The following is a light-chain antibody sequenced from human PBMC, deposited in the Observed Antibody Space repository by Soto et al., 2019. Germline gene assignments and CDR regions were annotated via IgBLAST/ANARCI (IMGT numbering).Light chain of an antibody. Sequence: DIQMTQSPSSLSASVGDRVTITCQASQDISDYLNWYQQKPGKPPKLLISDASNLETGVPSRFSRSGSGTAFTFTISSLQSEDVATYYCQQYHHFPPFTFGPGTKLDLK. CDR2: DAS. CDR3: QQYHHFPPFT. J-gene: IGKJ3*01. CDR1: QDISDY. V-gene: IGKV1-33*01.